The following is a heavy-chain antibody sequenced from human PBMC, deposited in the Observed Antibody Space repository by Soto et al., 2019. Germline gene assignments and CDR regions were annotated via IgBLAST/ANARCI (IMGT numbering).Heavy chain of an antibody. J-gene: IGHJ4*02. V-gene: IGHV3-64*01. CDR2: ISSNGRST. CDR3: ARDRCTNGVCYAPSDY. CDR1: GFTISTYA. Sequence: GGSLRLSCAISGFTISTYAMHWVRQAQGKGLEYVSAISSNGRSTYYANSVKGRFTISRDDSKNTLYLQMDSLRAEDMAVYYCARDRCTNGVCYAPSDYWGQGTLVTVSS. D-gene: IGHD2-8*01.